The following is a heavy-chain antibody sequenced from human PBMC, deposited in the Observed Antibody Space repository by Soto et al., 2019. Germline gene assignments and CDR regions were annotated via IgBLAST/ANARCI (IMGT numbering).Heavy chain of an antibody. CDR1: RNFS. D-gene: IGHD1-1*01. V-gene: IGHV3-48*01. CDR2: ISLSGSDM. J-gene: IGHJ4*02. CDR3: GNDHTLSVVY. Sequence: RNFSMSRILQAPGKGLEWVSYISLSGSDMYYAGSVKGRFTISRDNAKNSLSLQMNSLGAQDTEVDYIGNDHTLSVVYWGRASPVSVSS.